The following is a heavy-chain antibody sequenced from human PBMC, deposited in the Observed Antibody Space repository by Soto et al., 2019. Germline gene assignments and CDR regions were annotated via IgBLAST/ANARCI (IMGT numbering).Heavy chain of an antibody. J-gene: IGHJ5*02. CDR2: TYYSGSA. Sequence: SLTCTVSGGSLISSIYYWGWIRQPPGKGLEWIGSTYYSGSANYNPSLKSRVTISVDTSKNQFSLELSSLTAADTAVYYCARHGDFWSGSQGYNWFDPWGQGTLVTVSS. CDR1: GGSLISSIYY. CDR3: ARHGDFWSGSQGYNWFDP. V-gene: IGHV4-39*01. D-gene: IGHD3-3*01.